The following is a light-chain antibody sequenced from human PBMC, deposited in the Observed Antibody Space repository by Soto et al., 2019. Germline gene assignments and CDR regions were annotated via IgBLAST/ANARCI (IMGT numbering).Light chain of an antibody. CDR3: QQYKT. Sequence: IQITQSPSTLSASIGDRVTITCRASQSINNRLAWYQQMPGKAPNLLIYDDSSLESGVPSRFRGSGSETEFTLTISSLQHDDFATYYCQQYKTFGQGTKVDIK. CDR2: DDS. V-gene: IGKV1-5*01. J-gene: IGKJ1*01. CDR1: QSINNR.